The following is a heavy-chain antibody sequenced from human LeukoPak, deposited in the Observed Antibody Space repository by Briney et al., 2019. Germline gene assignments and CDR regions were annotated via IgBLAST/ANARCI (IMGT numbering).Heavy chain of an antibody. D-gene: IGHD2-2*01. CDR1: GFTFSSYW. Sequence: HTGGSLRLSCAASGFTFSSYWMSWVRQAPGKGLEWVSAISGSGGSTYYADSVKGRFTISRDNSKNTLYLQMNSLRAEDTAVYYCAKVPAAKLSFDYWGQGTLVTVSS. CDR2: ISGSGGST. J-gene: IGHJ4*02. CDR3: AKVPAAKLSFDY. V-gene: IGHV3-23*01.